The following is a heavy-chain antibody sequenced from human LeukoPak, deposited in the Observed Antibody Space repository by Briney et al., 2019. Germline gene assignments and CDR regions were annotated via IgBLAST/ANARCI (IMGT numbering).Heavy chain of an antibody. D-gene: IGHD2-2*01. V-gene: IGHV3-23*01. CDR1: GFTFSNYA. CDR3: ARDTSSFLTGYYYMDV. CDR2: ISGCGDNT. J-gene: IGHJ6*03. Sequence: GGSLRLSCAASGFTFSNYAVSWVRQAPGKGLEWVSAISGCGDNTYYADSVRGRFTISRDNSKNTLYLQMNSLRAEDTAVYYCARDTSSFLTGYYYMDVWGKGTTVTVSS.